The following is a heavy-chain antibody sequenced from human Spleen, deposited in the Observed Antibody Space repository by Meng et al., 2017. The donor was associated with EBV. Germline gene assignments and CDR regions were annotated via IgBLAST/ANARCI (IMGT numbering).Heavy chain of an antibody. J-gene: IGHJ5*02. CDR3: VRDVEWRGFDP. D-gene: IGHD3-3*01. V-gene: IGHV1-46*01. CDR2: INPSGGST. CDR1: GYTFTGYH. Sequence: QEQLVQSGAEVKKPXXXXXXSCKASGYTFTGYHIHWVRQAPGQGLEWMGVINPSGGSTSYAQKFQGRVTMTRDTSTSTGHMELSGLTFDDTAVYYCVRDVEWRGFDPWGQGTLVTVSS.